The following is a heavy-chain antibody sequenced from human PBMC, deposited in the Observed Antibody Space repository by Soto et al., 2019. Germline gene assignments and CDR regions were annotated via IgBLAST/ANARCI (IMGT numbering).Heavy chain of an antibody. CDR3: ARGCSASYACGGY. J-gene: IGHJ4*02. CDR1: GFTFSSYG. D-gene: IGHD2-15*01. V-gene: IGHV3-33*01. Sequence: QVQMVESGGGVVQPGRSLRLSCAASGFTFSSYGVHWVRQAPGKGLEWVAVIWSDGSNKYYADSVKGRFTISRDNSKSTLYLQMNSLRAEDTAVYYCARGCSASYACGGYWGQGTLVTVSS. CDR2: IWSDGSNK.